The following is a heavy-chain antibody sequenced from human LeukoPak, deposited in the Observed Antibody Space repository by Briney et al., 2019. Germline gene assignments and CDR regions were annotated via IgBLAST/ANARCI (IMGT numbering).Heavy chain of an antibody. Sequence: SGGSLRLSCAASGFTFSEYDFPWVRQAPGQGLEWVSAIGVGGDTYYPGSLKGRFTISRENGMNSLYLQMNSLRAGDTAVYYCAREYCSTTRCAGGYFFDLWGRGILVTVSS. J-gene: IGHJ2*01. D-gene: IGHD2-2*01. CDR1: GFTFSEYD. V-gene: IGHV3-13*01. CDR2: IGVGGDT. CDR3: AREYCSTTRCAGGYFFDL.